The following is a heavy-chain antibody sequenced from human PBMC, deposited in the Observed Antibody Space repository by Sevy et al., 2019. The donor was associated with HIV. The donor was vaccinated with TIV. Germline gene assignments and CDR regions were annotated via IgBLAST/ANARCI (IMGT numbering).Heavy chain of an antibody. Sequence: GGSLRLSCGASGFSISTHAMNWVRQAPGKGLEWISGISATDGSTHYADSVKGRFTISRDDSKNTVHLQMNSLRAEDTALYYCAAGDTAFLADLDFWGQGTLVTVSS. J-gene: IGHJ4*02. D-gene: IGHD5-18*01. CDR2: ISATDGST. CDR3: AAGDTAFLADLDF. CDR1: GFSISTHA. V-gene: IGHV3-23*01.